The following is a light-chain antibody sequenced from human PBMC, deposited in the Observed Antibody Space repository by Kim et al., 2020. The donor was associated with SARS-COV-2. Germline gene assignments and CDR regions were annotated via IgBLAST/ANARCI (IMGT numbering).Light chain of an antibody. CDR2: AAS. CDR3: QQYYDYPPT. Sequence: ASTGDKVTITCRASQGISSYLAWYQQKPGRAPKLLIYAASTLQTGVPSRFSGSGSGTDFTLSISCLQSEDFATYYCQQYYDYPPTFGGGTKVDIK. CDR1: QGISSY. V-gene: IGKV1-8*01. J-gene: IGKJ4*01.